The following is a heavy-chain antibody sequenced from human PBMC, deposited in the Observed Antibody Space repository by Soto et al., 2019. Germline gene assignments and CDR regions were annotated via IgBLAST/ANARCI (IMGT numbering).Heavy chain of an antibody. V-gene: IGHV1-69*06. J-gene: IGHJ6*02. CDR3: AREGCSSTSCYHGGNYGMVV. Sequence: ASVKVSCKASGGTFSSYAIRWVRQAPGQGLEWMGGIIPIFGTANYAQKFQGRVTITADKSTSTAYMELSSLRSEDTAVYYCAREGCSSTSCYHGGNYGMVVWGQGTTVTVSS. D-gene: IGHD2-2*01. CDR2: IIPIFGTA. CDR1: GGTFSSYA.